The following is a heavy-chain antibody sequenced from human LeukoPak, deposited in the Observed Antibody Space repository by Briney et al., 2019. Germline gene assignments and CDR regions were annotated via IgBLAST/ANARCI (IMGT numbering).Heavy chain of an antibody. CDR2: IKQDGSEK. D-gene: IGHD3-16*02. CDR3: TSYYDYVWGSYRDDAFDI. V-gene: IGHV3-7*01. CDR1: GFTFSSYW. J-gene: IGHJ3*02. Sequence: PGGSLRLSCAASGFTFSSYWMSWVRQAPGKGLEWVANIKQDGSEKYYVDSVKGRFTISRDNAKNSLYLQMNSLRAEDTAVYYGTSYYDYVWGSYRDDAFDIWGQGTMVTVSS.